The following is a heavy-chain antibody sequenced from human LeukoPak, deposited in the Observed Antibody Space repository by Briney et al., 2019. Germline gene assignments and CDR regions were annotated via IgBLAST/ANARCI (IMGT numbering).Heavy chain of an antibody. V-gene: IGHV3-48*01. D-gene: IGHD1-14*01. Sequence: GGSLRLSCAASGFTFSSYSMNWVRQAPGKGLEWVSFISSRSSTIYYADSVKGRFTISRDNAKNSLYLQMNSLRAEDTAVYYCARVRPHGNYGDYWGQGTLVTVSS. CDR1: GFTFSSYS. J-gene: IGHJ4*02. CDR2: ISSRSSTI. CDR3: ARVRPHGNYGDY.